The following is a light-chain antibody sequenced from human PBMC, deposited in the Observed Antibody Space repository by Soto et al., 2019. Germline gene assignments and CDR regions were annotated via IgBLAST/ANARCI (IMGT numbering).Light chain of an antibody. V-gene: IGLV2-14*01. CDR1: SSDVGGYNY. Sequence: QSVLTQPASVSGYPGQSITISCIGTSSDVGGYNYVSWYQQHPGKAPKLMIYDVSNRPSGVSNRFSGSKSGNTASLTISGLQAEDEADYYCSSYTTSSTLVFGGGTKLTVL. CDR2: DVS. J-gene: IGLJ2*01. CDR3: SSYTTSSTLV.